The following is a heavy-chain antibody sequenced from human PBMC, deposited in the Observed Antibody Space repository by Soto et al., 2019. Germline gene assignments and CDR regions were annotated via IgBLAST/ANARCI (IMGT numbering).Heavy chain of an antibody. V-gene: IGHV3-33*01. CDR3: ARDQTDSGGYSDS. Sequence: PGGSLRLSCEASGFNFSSYGIHWVRQAPGKGLEWVAIICNDGSNDYYADSVKGRFTISRDNSKNTVYLQVSKLSAEDTAVSFCARDQTDSGGYSDSWGQGTLVTVSS. D-gene: IGHD3-22*01. CDR1: GFNFSSYG. CDR2: ICNDGSND. J-gene: IGHJ4*02.